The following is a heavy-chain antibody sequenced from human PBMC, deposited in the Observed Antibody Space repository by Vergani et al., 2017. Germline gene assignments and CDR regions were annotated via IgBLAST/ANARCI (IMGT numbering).Heavy chain of an antibody. CDR3: AKEGSSGCFDY. V-gene: IGHV3-48*03. Sequence: EVQLVESGGGLVQPGGSLRLSCAASGFTFSSYEMNWVRQAPGKGLEWVSYISSSGSTIYYADSVKGRFTISRDNAKNTLYLQMNSLRAEDTAVYYCAKEGSSGCFDYWGQGTLVTVSS. D-gene: IGHD6-19*01. CDR1: GFTFSSYE. J-gene: IGHJ4*02. CDR2: ISSSGSTI.